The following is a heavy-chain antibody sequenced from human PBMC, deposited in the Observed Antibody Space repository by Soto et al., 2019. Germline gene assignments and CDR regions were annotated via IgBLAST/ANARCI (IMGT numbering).Heavy chain of an antibody. CDR1: GFTFSSYA. CDR2: IDGRGGST. V-gene: IGHV3-23*01. Sequence: EVQLLESGGGLVQPGESLRLSCVASGFTFSSYAISWVRQAPGKGLQWVSFIDGRGGSTYYADSVKDRFTISRDNFKSTLYLQMNSLRVDDTAVYYCARITPEVEQWLVDWYFDLWGRGTLVTVSS. J-gene: IGHJ2*01. D-gene: IGHD6-19*01. CDR3: ARITPEVEQWLVDWYFDL.